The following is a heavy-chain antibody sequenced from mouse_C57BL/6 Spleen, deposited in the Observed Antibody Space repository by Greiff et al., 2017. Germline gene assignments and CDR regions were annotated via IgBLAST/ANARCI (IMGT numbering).Heavy chain of an antibody. Sequence: VQLHQSGAELVRPGSSVKLSCKACGYTFTSYWMHWVKQRPIQGLEWIGNIDPSDSETHYNQKFKDKATLTVDKSSSTAYMQLSSLTSEDSAVYYCARGGGYYYFDYWGQGTTLTVSS. V-gene: IGHV1-52*01. CDR2: IDPSDSET. D-gene: IGHD2-3*01. CDR3: ARGGGYYYFDY. CDR1: GYTFTSYW. J-gene: IGHJ2*01.